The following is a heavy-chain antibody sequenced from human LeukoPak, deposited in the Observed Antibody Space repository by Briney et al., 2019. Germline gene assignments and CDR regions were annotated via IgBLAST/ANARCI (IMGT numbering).Heavy chain of an antibody. CDR1: GGTFSSYA. CDR3: ASYGWELSADY. D-gene: IGHD4-23*01. CDR2: IIPIFGTA. J-gene: IGHJ4*02. Sequence: AASVKVSCKASGGTFSSYAISWVRQAPGQGLEWMGGIIPIFGTANYAQKFQGRVTITADESTSTAYMELSSLRSEDTAVYYCASYGWELSADYWGQGTLVTVSS. V-gene: IGHV1-69*01.